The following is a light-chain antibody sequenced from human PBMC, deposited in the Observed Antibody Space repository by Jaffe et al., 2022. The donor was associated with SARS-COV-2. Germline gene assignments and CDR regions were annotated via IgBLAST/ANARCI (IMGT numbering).Light chain of an antibody. Sequence: EIVMAQSPATLSVSTGEGVTLSCRASQSVSGYLAWYQQKPGQAPRLLIYGAATRATGIPARFSGSGSETDFTLTISSLQPEDSAVYYCQQYSNWPTFGQGTRLEI. V-gene: IGKV3-15*01. CDR2: GAA. CDR3: QQYSNWPT. J-gene: IGKJ5*01. CDR1: QSVSGY.